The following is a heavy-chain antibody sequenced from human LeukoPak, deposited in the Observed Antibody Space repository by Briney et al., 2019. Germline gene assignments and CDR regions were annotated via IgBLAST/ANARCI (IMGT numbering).Heavy chain of an antibody. D-gene: IGHD4-17*01. CDR3: ARGPTSTVTTNWFDP. CDR2: IYYSGST. CDR1: GGSISSYY. J-gene: IGHJ5*02. Sequence: SETLSLTCTVSGGSISSYYWSWIRQPPGKGLEWIGYIYYSGSTNYNPSLKSRVTISVDTSKNQFSLKLSSVTAADTAVYYCARGPTSTVTTNWFDPWGKGTLVTVSS. V-gene: IGHV4-59*01.